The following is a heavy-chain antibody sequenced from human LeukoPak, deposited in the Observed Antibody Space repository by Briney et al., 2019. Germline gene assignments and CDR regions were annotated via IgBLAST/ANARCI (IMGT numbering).Heavy chain of an antibody. V-gene: IGHV1-69*13. CDR2: IIPIFGTA. D-gene: IGHD7-27*01. CDR1: GGTFSSYA. J-gene: IGHJ4*02. Sequence: ASVKVSCKASGGTFSSYAISWVRQAPGQGLEWMGGIIPIFGTANYAQKFQGGVTITADESTSTAYMELSSLRPEDTAVYYCAREAELGTYFDYWGQGTLVTVSS. CDR3: AREAELGTYFDY.